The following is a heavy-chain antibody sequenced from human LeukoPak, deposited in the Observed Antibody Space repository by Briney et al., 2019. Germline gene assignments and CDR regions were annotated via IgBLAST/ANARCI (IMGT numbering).Heavy chain of an antibody. CDR1: GFTFSSYW. Sequence: SRGSLRLSCAASGFTFSSYWIHWVRQAPGKGLVWVSRINSDGGSTNYADSVKGRFTISRDNAKNTLYLQMNSLRAEDTALYYCARDLGGTSWIGGFDHWGQGTLVTVSS. J-gene: IGHJ4*02. V-gene: IGHV3-74*01. CDR2: INSDGGST. CDR3: ARDLGGTSWIGGFDH. D-gene: IGHD3-10*01.